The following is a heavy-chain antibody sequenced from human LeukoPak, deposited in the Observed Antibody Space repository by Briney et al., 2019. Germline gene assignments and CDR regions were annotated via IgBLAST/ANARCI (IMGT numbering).Heavy chain of an antibody. Sequence: ASVKVSCKASGYTFTSYDINWVRRATGQGLEWMGWMNPNSGNTGYAQKFQGRVTMTRNTSISTAYMELSSLRSEDTAVYYCARGSFRPYDYVWGSYSNLGYWGQGTPVTVSS. CDR2: MNPNSGNT. CDR1: GYTFTSYD. D-gene: IGHD3-16*01. V-gene: IGHV1-8*01. CDR3: ARGSFRPYDYVWGSYSNLGY. J-gene: IGHJ4*02.